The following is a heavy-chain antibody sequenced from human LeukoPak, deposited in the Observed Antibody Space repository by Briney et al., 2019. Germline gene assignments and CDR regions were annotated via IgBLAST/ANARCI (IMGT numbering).Heavy chain of an antibody. Sequence: GRSLRLSCAASGFTFDDYAMHWVRQAPGKGLEWVSGISWNSGSISYADSVKGRFTISRDNAKNSLYLQMNSLRAEDTALYYCAKGMSAVAGTIDYWGQGTLVTVSS. CDR3: AKGMSAVAGTIDY. V-gene: IGHV3-9*01. J-gene: IGHJ4*02. D-gene: IGHD6-19*01. CDR1: GFTFDDYA. CDR2: ISWNSGSI.